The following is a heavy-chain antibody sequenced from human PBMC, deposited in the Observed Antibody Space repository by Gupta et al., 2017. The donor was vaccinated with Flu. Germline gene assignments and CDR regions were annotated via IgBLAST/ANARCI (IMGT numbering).Heavy chain of an antibody. CDR1: RFTFNTYW. V-gene: IGHV3-7*01. CDR2: IKEDGSQT. J-gene: IGHJ6*02. Sequence: EVHLVESGGGLVQPGGSLRLSCTASRFTFNTYWMSWASQAPGKGLEWLAHIKEDGSQTNYVDYVKGRFTISRDNAKNSVYLQLNSLRVEDTAGYYCTRDRKPTKRNDDYGVDVGGQGTTVTVSS. CDR3: TRDRKPTKRNDDYGVDV. D-gene: IGHD1-1*01.